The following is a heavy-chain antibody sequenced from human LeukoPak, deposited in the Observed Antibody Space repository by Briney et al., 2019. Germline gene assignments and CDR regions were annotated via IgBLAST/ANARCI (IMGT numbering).Heavy chain of an antibody. CDR3: ARTGTYGDYYYYYYMDV. CDR2: IIPIFGTA. D-gene: IGHD4-17*01. CDR1: GGTFSSYA. J-gene: IGHJ6*03. Sequence: ASVKVSCKASGGTFSSYAISWVRQAPGQGLEWMGGIIPIFGTANYAQKFQGRVTITADKSTSTAYMELSSLRSEDTAVYYCARTGTYGDYYYYYYMDVWGKGTTVTVSS. V-gene: IGHV1-69*06.